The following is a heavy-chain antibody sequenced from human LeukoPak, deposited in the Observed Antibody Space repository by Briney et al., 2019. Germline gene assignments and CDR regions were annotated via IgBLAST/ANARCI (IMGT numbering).Heavy chain of an antibody. CDR3: ATQCGYWGSAPFDF. CDR2: IKSKSEGETT. D-gene: IGHD6-25*01. CDR1: GFTFSRYA. V-gene: IGHV3-15*01. J-gene: IGHJ4*02. Sequence: PGGSLRLSCAASGFTFSRYAMNWVRQALGKGLEWVGHIKSKSEGETTDFAAPVKGRFTITRDDSKNTVYLQMNSLKTEDTAVYYCATQCGYWGSAPFDFWGQGTVVTVSS.